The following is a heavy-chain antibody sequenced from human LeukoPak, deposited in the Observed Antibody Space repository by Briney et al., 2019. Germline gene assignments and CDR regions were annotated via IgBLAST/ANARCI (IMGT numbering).Heavy chain of an antibody. CDR1: GFTFDRNT. CDR3: AKELDTMFFDY. D-gene: IGHD3-10*02. Sequence: PGGSLRLSCATSGFTFDRNTIHWVRQVPGKGLEWVSLAGWAGGTTYYSDSVRGRFTISRDSGKNSVYLQMNSLTTDDTAFYFCAKELDTMFFDYWGQGALVTVSS. V-gene: IGHV3-43*01. J-gene: IGHJ4*02. CDR2: AGWAGGTT.